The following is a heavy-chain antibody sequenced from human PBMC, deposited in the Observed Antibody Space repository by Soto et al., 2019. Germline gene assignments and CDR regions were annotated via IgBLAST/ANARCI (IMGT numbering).Heavy chain of an antibody. CDR3: ARDGSGPDSSGYYLHYGMDV. CDR2: SNSDGSST. J-gene: IGHJ6*02. D-gene: IGHD3-22*01. V-gene: IGHV3-74*01. CDR1: GVTFSSFN. Sequence: PGGSLRLSCAASGVTFSSFNMHWVRQAPGKGVEWVARSNSDGSSTSYADSAKGRFTISRDNAKNTLYLQMNSLRAEDTAVYYCARDGSGPDSSGYYLHYGMDVWGQGTTVTVSS.